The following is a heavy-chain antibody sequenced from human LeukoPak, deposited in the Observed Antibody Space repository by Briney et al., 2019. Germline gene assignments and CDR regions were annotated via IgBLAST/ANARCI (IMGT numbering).Heavy chain of an antibody. D-gene: IGHD2-15*01. J-gene: IGHJ3*02. CDR1: GFTFTDYY. V-gene: IGHV3-11*01. Sequence: GGSLRLSCAASGFTFTDYYMSEIRQTPGKGLEWLSYISSSGSTVFYADSVKGRFIISRDNAKNSLSLQMNSLRAEDTAVYYCARVVYCPGGICQIFSFDTWGQGTMVTVSS. CDR3: ARVVYCPGGICQIFSFDT. CDR2: ISSSGSTV.